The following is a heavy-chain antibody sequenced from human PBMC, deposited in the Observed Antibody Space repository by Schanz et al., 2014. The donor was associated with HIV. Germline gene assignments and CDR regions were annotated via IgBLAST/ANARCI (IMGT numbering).Heavy chain of an antibody. D-gene: IGHD7-27*01. CDR1: GGTISSNTYY. J-gene: IGHJ2*01. CDR3: VRGIASTGGDYWHFDL. V-gene: IGHV4-31*03. Sequence: QVQLQESGPGLVKPSETLSLTCNVSGGTISSNTYYWNWIRQRPEKSLEWIGYISHSGSSFYSPSLKSRVDMSLGTSNEGFSLKLSSVTAADTAVYYCVRGIASTGGDYWHFDLWGRGTLVTVTS. CDR2: ISHSGSS.